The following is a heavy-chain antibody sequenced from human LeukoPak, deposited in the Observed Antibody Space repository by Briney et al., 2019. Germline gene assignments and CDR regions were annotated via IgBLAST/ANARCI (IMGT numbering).Heavy chain of an antibody. V-gene: IGHV4-34*01. J-gene: IGHJ4*02. CDR1: GGPFSGYF. D-gene: IGHD3-10*01. CDR2: IHNSGTT. CDR3: ARRYYYNLGSFPFDF. Sequence: PSETLSLTCAVSGGPFSGYFWSWIRQPPGKGLEWIGEIHNSGTTNYNPSLNSRVTISEDTSKNQIYLNLRSVTAADTAVYYCARRYYYNLGSFPFDFWGQGTLVTVCS.